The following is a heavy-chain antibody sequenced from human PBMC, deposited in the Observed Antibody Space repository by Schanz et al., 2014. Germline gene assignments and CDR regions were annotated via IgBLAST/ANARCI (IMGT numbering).Heavy chain of an antibody. J-gene: IGHJ3*01. D-gene: IGHD6-19*01. CDR3: ARYYEGGLYSPRHDAFDV. CDR2: IKQDGSEK. V-gene: IGHV3-7*02. Sequence: EVQLVESGGGLVQPGESLRLSCAASGFSFSNYWMSWVRQAPGKGLEWVANIKQDGSEKYYVDSVKGRFIISRDNAKNLLYLQMNGVRAEDTAVYFCARYYEGGLYSPRHDAFDVWGQGTVVTVSS. CDR1: GFSFSNYW.